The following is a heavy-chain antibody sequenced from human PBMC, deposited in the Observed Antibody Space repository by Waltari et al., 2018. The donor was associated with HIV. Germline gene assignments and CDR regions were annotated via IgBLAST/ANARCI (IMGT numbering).Heavy chain of an antibody. D-gene: IGHD1-1*01. CDR3: AKGSHSLSFNELES. V-gene: IGHV3-23*01. Sequence: VQLLESGGGLVQPGGSLRLSCVGSEFTFSRYAMSGVRQVPGQWREWFSGITGGEVTHYADSVRGRLIISRDISRNTVYLQMNSLRVEDTALYYCAKGSHSLSFNELESWGQGTLVTVSS. CDR1: EFTFSRYA. J-gene: IGHJ4*02. CDR2: ITGGEVT.